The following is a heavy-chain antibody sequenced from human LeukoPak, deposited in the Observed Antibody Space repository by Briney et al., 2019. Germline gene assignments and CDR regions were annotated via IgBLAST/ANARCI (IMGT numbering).Heavy chain of an antibody. Sequence: PSQTLSLTCTVSGGSISSGGYCWSWIRQHPGKGLEWIGYIYYSGSTYYNPSLKSRVTISVDTSKNQFSLKLSSVTAADTAVYYCARLRQLVPDYWGQGTLVTVSS. CDR1: GGSISSGGYC. V-gene: IGHV4-31*03. CDR3: ARLRQLVPDY. J-gene: IGHJ4*02. CDR2: IYYSGST. D-gene: IGHD6-13*01.